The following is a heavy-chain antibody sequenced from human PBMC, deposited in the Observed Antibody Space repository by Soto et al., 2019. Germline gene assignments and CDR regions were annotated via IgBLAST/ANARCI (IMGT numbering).Heavy chain of an antibody. CDR3: ARGGLEPFDY. J-gene: IGHJ4*02. CDR2: LYGSGRGI. V-gene: IGHV3-23*01. Sequence: GGSLRLSCAASGFTFSSYAMIWIRQVPGQGLEWVSGLYGSGRGIHYADSVKGRFTISRDNSAYAVYLQMNNLRVEDAAVYYCARGGLEPFDYWGQGALVTVSA. D-gene: IGHD1-1*01. CDR1: GFTFSSYA.